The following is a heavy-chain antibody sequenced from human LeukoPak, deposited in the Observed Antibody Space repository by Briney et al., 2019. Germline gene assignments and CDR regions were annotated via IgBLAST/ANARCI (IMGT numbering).Heavy chain of an antibody. V-gene: IGHV4-34*01. CDR2: INHSGST. D-gene: IGHD1-14*01. Sequence: PSETLSLTCAVYGGSFSGYYWSWIRQPPGKGLEWIGEINHSGSTNYNPSLKSRVTISVDTSKNQFSLKLSSVTAADTAVYYCASAGITRYYFDYWGQGTLVTVSS. J-gene: IGHJ4*02. CDR1: GGSFSGYY. CDR3: ASAGITRYYFDY.